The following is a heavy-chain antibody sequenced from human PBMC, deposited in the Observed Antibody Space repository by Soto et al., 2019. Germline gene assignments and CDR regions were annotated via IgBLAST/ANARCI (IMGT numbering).Heavy chain of an antibody. CDR2: INHSGST. V-gene: IGHV4-34*01. D-gene: IGHD3-9*01. Sequence: PSETLSLTCAVYGGSFSGYYWSWIRQPPGKGLEWIGEINHSGSTNYNPSLKSRVTISVDTSKNQFSLKLSSVTAADTAVYYCARGGSAHYDILTGLGYWGQGTLVTVSS. J-gene: IGHJ4*02. CDR1: GGSFSGYY. CDR3: ARGGSAHYDILTGLGY.